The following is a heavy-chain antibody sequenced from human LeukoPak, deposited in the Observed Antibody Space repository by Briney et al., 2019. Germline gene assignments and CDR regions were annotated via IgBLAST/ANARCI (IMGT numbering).Heavy chain of an antibody. Sequence: GGPLRLSCAASGFIFSSYSMNWVRQAPGKGLEWVSYISSDSATIYYADSVKGRFTISRDNAKNSLYLQMNSLRAEDTAVYYCARAYCGGDCYLDYWGQGTLVTVSS. D-gene: IGHD2-21*02. CDR2: ISSDSATI. CDR1: GFIFSSYS. J-gene: IGHJ4*02. V-gene: IGHV3-48*04. CDR3: ARAYCGGDCYLDY.